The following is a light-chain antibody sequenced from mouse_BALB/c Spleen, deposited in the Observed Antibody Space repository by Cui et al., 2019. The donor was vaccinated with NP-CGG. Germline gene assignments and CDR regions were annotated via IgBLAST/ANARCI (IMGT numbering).Light chain of an antibody. Sequence: QAVVTQESALTTSPGETVPLTCRPSTGAVTTSNYANWVQEKPDHLFTGLIGGTKNRAPGVPARFSGSLIGDKAALTITGAQTEDEAIYFCALWYSNHWVFGGGTKLTVL. J-gene: IGLJ1*01. V-gene: IGLV1*01. CDR1: TGAVTTSNY. CDR2: GTK. CDR3: ALWYSNHWV.